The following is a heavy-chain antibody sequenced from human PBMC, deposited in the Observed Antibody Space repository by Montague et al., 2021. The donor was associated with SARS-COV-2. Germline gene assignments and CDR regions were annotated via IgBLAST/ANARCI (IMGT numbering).Heavy chain of an antibody. CDR2: IFHSGIT. V-gene: IGHV4-59*13. CDR1: GGSISSYY. D-gene: IGHD1-20*01. J-gene: IGHJ5*02. Sequence: SETLSLTCSVSGGSISSYYWSWIRRSPGKGLEWIGYIFHSGITDXNPSLKSRVTISVDMSKNQFSLQLNSVTAADSAVYYCARTEYNWNDWFDPWGQGTLVTVSS. CDR3: ARTEYNWNDWFDP.